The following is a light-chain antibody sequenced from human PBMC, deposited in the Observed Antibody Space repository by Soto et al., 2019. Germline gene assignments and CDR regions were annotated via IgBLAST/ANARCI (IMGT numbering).Light chain of an antibody. J-gene: IGKJ5*01. CDR2: DAS. CDR3: QHRMNWTLT. V-gene: IGKV3-11*01. CDR1: QSVSSY. Sequence: EIVMTQSPATLSVSPGERATLSCRASQSVSSYLLWYQQKPGQAPRVLIYDASNRAAGIPARFSGSGSGTDFTLTISSLEPEDFAVYYCQHRMNWTLTFCQGTRLEIK.